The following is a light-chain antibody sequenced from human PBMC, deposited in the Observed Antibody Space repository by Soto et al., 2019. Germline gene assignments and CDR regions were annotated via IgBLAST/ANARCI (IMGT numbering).Light chain of an antibody. Sequence: EIVVTQSPAYLSLSPGERVTLSCRASQSVSSYLAWYQQKPGQTPSLLIYDAFIRSTGIPVRFSGSGSGTDFTLTISSREPEASAVYYCQQLSNWPPEFTFGQGTRVEIK. CDR2: DAF. CDR3: QQLSNWPPEFT. CDR1: QSVSSY. J-gene: IGKJ2*01. V-gene: IGKV3-11*01.